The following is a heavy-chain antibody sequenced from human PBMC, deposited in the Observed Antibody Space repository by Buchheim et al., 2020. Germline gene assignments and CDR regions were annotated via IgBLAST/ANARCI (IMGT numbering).Heavy chain of an antibody. D-gene: IGHD4-17*01. CDR2: ITNNGGTS. CDR3: ASRAVTTIRPYDRIDY. Sequence: EVQLLESGGGLVQPGESLRLSCATSGFTFSSFAMSWVRQAPGKGLEWVSLITNNGGTSYYADSVKGRFTISRDNSKNTLYLQMNSLRAEDTAVYYCASRAVTTIRPYDRIDYWGQGTL. V-gene: IGHV3-23*01. J-gene: IGHJ4*02. CDR1: GFTFSSFA.